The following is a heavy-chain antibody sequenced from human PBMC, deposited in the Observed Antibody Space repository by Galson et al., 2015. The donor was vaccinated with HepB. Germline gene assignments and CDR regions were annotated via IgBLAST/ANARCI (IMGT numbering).Heavy chain of an antibody. CDR2: ISYHGSNK. CDR1: GFTFSSYG. J-gene: IGHJ6*02. Sequence: SLRLSCAASGFTFSSYGMHWVRQAPGKGLEWVALISYHGSNKYYANSVKGRFTISRDNSKNTLYLQMNSLRAEDTAVYYCAKTPLYCSSTSCYPGHYYGMDDWGQGTTVTVSS. D-gene: IGHD2-2*01. V-gene: IGHV3-30*18. CDR3: AKTPLYCSSTSCYPGHYYGMDD.